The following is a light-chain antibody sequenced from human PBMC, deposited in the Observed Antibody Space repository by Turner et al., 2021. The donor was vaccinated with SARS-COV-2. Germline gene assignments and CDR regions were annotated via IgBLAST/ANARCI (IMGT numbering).Light chain of an antibody. CDR1: QSVSSN. V-gene: IGKV3-15*01. CDR2: GAS. Sequence: VMTQSPATLSVSPGERATLSCRASQSVSSNLAWYQQKPGQAPRLLIYGASTRATGIPARFSGSGSGTEFTLTISSLQSEDFAVYYCQQYYNWPPWTFGQGTKGEIK. J-gene: IGKJ1*01. CDR3: QQYYNWPPWT.